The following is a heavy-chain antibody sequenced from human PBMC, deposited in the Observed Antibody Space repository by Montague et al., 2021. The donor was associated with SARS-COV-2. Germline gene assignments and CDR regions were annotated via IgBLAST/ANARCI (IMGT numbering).Heavy chain of an antibody. CDR2: INHSGST. V-gene: IGHV4-34*01. CDR3: ARATLGITVIVVVMTAIDYYFDY. J-gene: IGHJ4*02. Sequence: SETLSLTCAVYGGSFSGYYWSWIRQPPGKGLEWIGEINHSGSTNYNPSLKSRVTISVDTSKNQFSLKLSSVTAADTAVYYCARATLGITVIVVVMTAIDYYFDYWGQGNLVTVSS. CDR1: GGSFSGYY. D-gene: IGHD3-22*01.